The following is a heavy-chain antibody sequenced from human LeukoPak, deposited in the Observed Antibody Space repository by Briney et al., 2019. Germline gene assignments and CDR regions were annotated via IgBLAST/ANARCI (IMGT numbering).Heavy chain of an antibody. V-gene: IGHV3-53*01. CDR1: EFTVSRNY. Sequence: GGSLRLSCTASEFTVSRNYMLWVHQAPGKGLEWVSLIFSNGGTHYADSVKGRFTISRDTSKNTVYLQMNSLRVEDTAMYYCTRDQMNYWGQGTLVTVSS. J-gene: IGHJ4*02. CDR3: TRDQMNY. D-gene: IGHD5-24*01. CDR2: IFSNGGT.